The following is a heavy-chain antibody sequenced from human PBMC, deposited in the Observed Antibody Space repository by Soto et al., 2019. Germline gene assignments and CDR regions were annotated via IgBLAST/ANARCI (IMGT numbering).Heavy chain of an antibody. CDR2: ISSNGGST. CDR1: GFTFSSYA. V-gene: IGHV3-64*04. Sequence: PGGSLRLSCSASGFTFSSYAMHWVRQAPGKGLEYVSAISSNGGSTYYADSVKGRFTISRDNSKNMAYLQMNSLRAEDTAVYYCARYRSGSSDYWGQGTLVTVSS. J-gene: IGHJ4*02. CDR3: ARYRSGSSDY. D-gene: IGHD5-12*01.